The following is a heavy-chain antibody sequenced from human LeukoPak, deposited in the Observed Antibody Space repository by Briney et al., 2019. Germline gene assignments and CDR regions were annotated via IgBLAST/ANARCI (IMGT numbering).Heavy chain of an antibody. V-gene: IGHV3-66*01. D-gene: IGHD3-10*01. CDR1: GLTINTYY. CDR2: VYSGGGT. Sequence: GSLRLSCAASGLTINTYYMSWVRQAPGKGLEWVSVVYSGGGTYYADSVKGRFTISRDNSKNTLYLQMNSLRAEDTAVYYCAREITMPAQVYGMDVWGQGTTVTVSS. J-gene: IGHJ6*02. CDR3: AREITMPAQVYGMDV.